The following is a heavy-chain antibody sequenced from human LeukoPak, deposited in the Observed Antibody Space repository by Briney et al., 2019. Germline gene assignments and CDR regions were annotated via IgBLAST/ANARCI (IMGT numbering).Heavy chain of an antibody. V-gene: IGHV3-48*01. D-gene: IGHD4-17*01. Sequence: GGSLRLSCAASGFTFSSYSMTWVRQAPGKGLEWVSHISGGSSSVYYADSVKGRFTISRDNSKNTLYLQMNSLRAEDTALYYCAKSRGQYGDYLFYYYGMDVWGQGTTVTVSS. CDR1: GFTFSSYS. J-gene: IGHJ6*02. CDR2: ISGGSSSV. CDR3: AKSRGQYGDYLFYYYGMDV.